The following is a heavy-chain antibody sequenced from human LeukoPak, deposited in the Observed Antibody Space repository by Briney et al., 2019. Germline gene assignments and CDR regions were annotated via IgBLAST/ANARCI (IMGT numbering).Heavy chain of an antibody. CDR1: GFTFDTYA. V-gene: IGHV3-23*01. J-gene: IGHJ4*02. D-gene: IGHD3-22*01. CDR2: ISDNGGST. Sequence: GGSLRLSCAASGFTFDTYAMSWVRQAPGKGLECVSTISDNGGSTYYADSVKGRFTISRDNSKNALYLQMNGLRADDTAVYYCGIRDTSDYYVFWGQGTLVTVSS. CDR3: GIRDTSDYYVF.